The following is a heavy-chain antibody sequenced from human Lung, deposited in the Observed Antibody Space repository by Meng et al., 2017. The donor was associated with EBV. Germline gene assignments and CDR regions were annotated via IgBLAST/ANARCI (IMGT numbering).Heavy chain of an antibody. Sequence: QVHLQESGPGLVKPSGTLSLTCAVLGGSISSSNWWSWVRQPPGKGLEWIGEIYHSGSTNYNPSLKSRVTISVDKSKNQFSLKLSSVTAADTAVYYCARAIGIVATTVGFDYWGQGTLVTVSS. D-gene: IGHD5-12*01. CDR3: ARAIGIVATTVGFDY. CDR2: IYHSGST. V-gene: IGHV4-4*02. CDR1: GGSISSSNW. J-gene: IGHJ4*02.